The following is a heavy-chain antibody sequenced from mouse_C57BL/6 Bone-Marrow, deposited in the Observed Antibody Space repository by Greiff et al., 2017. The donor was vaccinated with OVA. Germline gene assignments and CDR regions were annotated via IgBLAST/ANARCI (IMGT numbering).Heavy chain of an antibody. CDR3: ARDYGSA. V-gene: IGHV1-54*01. J-gene: IGHJ2*01. Sequence: VQLQESGAELVRPGTSVKVSCKASGYAFTNYLIEWVKQRPGQGLEWIGVINPGSGGTNYNEKFKGKATLTADKSSSTAYMQLSSLTSEDSAVYFCARDYGSAWGQGTTLTVSS. CDR1: GYAFTNYL. CDR2: INPGSGGT. D-gene: IGHD1-1*01.